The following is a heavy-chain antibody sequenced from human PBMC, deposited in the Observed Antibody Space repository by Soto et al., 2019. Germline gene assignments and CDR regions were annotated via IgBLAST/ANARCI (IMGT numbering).Heavy chain of an antibody. V-gene: IGHV3-23*01. Sequence: EVQLLESGGGLVQPGGSLRLSCAASGFTFSSYAMSWVRQAPGKGLEWVSVISGSGDSTYYADSVKGRFTISRDNSKNTLYLQMNSLRAENTAVYYCAKRGSGSQFDYWGQGTLVTVSS. CDR2: ISGSGDST. CDR1: GFTFSSYA. D-gene: IGHD1-26*01. CDR3: AKRGSGSQFDY. J-gene: IGHJ4*02.